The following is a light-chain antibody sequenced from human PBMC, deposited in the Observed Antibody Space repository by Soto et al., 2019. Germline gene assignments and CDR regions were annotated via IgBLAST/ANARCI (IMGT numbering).Light chain of an antibody. J-gene: IGLJ2*01. CDR1: TGAVTSGYY. CDR2: RTS. V-gene: IGLV7-43*01. Sequence: QAVVTQEPSLTVSPGGTVTLTCASSTGAVTSGYYPNWFQQKPGQAPRALISRTSNKHSWTPARFSGSLLGGKAALTLSGVQPEDEAEYYCLLYYGGAQVFGGGTQLTVL. CDR3: LLYYGGAQV.